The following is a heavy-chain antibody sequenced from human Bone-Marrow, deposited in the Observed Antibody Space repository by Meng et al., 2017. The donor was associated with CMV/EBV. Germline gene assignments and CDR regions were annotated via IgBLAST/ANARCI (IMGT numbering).Heavy chain of an antibody. V-gene: IGHV4-4*07. CDR2: IYTSGST. CDR3: ARGRGYSGYDVG. D-gene: IGHD5-12*01. CDR1: GGSISSYY. Sequence: GSLRLSCTVSGGSISSYYWSWIRQPAGKGLEWIGRIYTSGSTNYNPSLKSRVTISVDTSKNQFSLKLSSVTAADTAVYYCARGRGYSGYDVGWGQGTLVTVSS. J-gene: IGHJ4*02.